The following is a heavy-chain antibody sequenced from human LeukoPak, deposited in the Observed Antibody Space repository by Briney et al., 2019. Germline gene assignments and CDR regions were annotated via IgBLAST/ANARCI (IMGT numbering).Heavy chain of an antibody. Sequence: TSETLSLTCTVSGGSISSSSFYWGWIRQSPGKGLEWIGNIFYSGTTYYNPSLKSRVTISVDTSKNQFSLKLSSVTAADTAVYYCASGALRFFNYWGQGTLVTVSS. CDR3: ASGALRFFNY. CDR1: GGSISSSSFY. D-gene: IGHD3-3*01. V-gene: IGHV4-39*01. CDR2: IFYSGTT. J-gene: IGHJ4*02.